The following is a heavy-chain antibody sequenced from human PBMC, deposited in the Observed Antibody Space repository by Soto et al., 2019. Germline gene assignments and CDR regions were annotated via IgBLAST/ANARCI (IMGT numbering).Heavy chain of an antibody. J-gene: IGHJ4*02. CDR2: ISTYNGDT. CDR3: VRTEGRSTRGDY. Sequence: QVPLVQSGAEVKKPGASVRVSCKASGYSFTTYGVTWVRQAPGQGLVWMGWISTYNGDTRVAQQHQGRVTLTTDTSTNAAHMELRSLRSDDTAIYSCVRTEGRSTRGDYWGQGTLVTVSS. CDR1: GYSFTTYG. V-gene: IGHV1-18*01. D-gene: IGHD2-8*01.